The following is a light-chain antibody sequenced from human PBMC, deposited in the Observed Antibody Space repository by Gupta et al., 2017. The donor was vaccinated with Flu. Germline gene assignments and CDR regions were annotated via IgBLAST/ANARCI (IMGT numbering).Light chain of an antibody. CDR3: QQYGSSPWT. CDR2: GAS. V-gene: IGKV3-20*01. Sequence: GHLSLSPGERATLSCRASQSVGSTYSAWYQQKPGQAPRLLIYGASSRATGIPDRFSGSGSGTDFTLTISRLEPEDFAVYYCQQYGSSPWTFAQGTKVEIK. CDR1: QSVGSTY. J-gene: IGKJ1*01.